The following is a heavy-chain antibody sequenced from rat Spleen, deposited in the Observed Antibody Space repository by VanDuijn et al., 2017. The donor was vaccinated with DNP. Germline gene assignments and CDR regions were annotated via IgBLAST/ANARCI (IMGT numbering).Heavy chain of an antibody. CDR1: GFTFSSYG. CDR2: ISRSSGT. CDR3: ARRVPTTGVMDA. V-gene: IGHV5-62*01. D-gene: IGHD1-11*01. Sequence: AVQLVESGGGLVQPGKSLKLSCSASGFTFSSYGMHWIRQAPGKGLDWVAYISRSSGTVYADAVKERFTISRDNAKNTLYLQLNNLKSEDTAIYYCARRVPTTGVMDAWGQGASVTVSS. J-gene: IGHJ4*01.